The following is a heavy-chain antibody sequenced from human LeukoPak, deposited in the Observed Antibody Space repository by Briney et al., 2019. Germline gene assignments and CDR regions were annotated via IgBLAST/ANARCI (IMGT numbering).Heavy chain of an antibody. J-gene: IGHJ4*02. D-gene: IGHD4-17*01. Sequence: PGGSLRLSCVGSGFTFSSHWMSWVRQAPGKGLEWVSVIYSGGSTYYADSVKGRFTISRDNSKNTLYLQMNSLRAEDTAVYYCVRGDYGDYTLFDYWGQGTLVTVSS. CDR2: IYSGGST. V-gene: IGHV3-53*01. CDR3: VRGDYGDYTLFDY. CDR1: GFTFSSHW.